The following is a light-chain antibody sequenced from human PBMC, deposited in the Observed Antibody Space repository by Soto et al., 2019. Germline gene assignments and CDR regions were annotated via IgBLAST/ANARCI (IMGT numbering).Light chain of an antibody. J-gene: IGLJ3*02. CDR1: SSNIGNNY. CDR2: ENN. Sequence: QSVLTQPPSVSAAPGQKVTISCSGSSSNIGNNYVSWYQQLPGTAPKLLIYENNRRPSGIPDRFSGSKSATSATLGITGLQTGDEADYYCGTWDSSLSAWVFCGGIKVTVL. CDR3: GTWDSSLSAWV. V-gene: IGLV1-51*02.